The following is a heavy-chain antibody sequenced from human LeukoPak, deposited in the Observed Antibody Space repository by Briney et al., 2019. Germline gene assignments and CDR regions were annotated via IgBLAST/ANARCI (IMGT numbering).Heavy chain of an antibody. J-gene: IGHJ4*02. V-gene: IGHV4-61*02. D-gene: IGHD3-22*01. CDR3: ARGGGGYYDSSGYSLDF. Sequence: TPSETLSLTCTVSGASISSGSYYWSWIRQPAGKGLEWIGRIYFSGSTNYNPSLKSRVTISVDTSKNQSSLKLSSVTAADTAVYYCARGGGGYYDSSGYSLDFWGQGTLVTVSS. CDR1: GASISSGSYY. CDR2: IYFSGST.